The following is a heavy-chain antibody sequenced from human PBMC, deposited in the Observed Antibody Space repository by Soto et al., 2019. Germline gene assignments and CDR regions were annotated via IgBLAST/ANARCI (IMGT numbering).Heavy chain of an antibody. CDR1: GDSISSTY. V-gene: IGHV4-4*07. D-gene: IGHD3-3*01. J-gene: IGHJ5*02. Sequence: SETLSLTCTVSGDSISSTYWSWVRQPAGRGLEWIGRIYSSGSNNYNPSLESRVTMSVDTSKNQFSLTLRSVTAADTAVYFCARGYESGYTFGHDLWGQGTLVTVSS. CDR3: ARGYESGYTFGHDL. CDR2: IYSSGSN.